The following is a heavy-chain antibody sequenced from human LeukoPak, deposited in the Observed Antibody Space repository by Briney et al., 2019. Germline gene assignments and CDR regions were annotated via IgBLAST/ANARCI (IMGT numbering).Heavy chain of an antibody. CDR3: ARENADTSGYYDY. D-gene: IGHD3-22*01. CDR1: GFTVSNTY. V-gene: IGHV3-53*01. J-gene: IGHJ4*02. CDR2: IYSGGST. Sequence: PGGSLRLSCAASGFTVSNTYMSWVRQAPGKGLEWVSVIYSGGSTYYADSVKGRFTISRDKSKNTLYLQMNSLRAEDTAVYYCARENADTSGYYDYWGQGTLVTVSS.